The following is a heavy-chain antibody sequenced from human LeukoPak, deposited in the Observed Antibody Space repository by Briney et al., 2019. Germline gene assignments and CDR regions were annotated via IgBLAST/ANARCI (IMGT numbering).Heavy chain of an antibody. V-gene: IGHV3-21*01. J-gene: IGHJ4*02. D-gene: IGHD2-21*02. CDR2: ISSSSSYI. CDR1: GFTFSSYS. CDR3: ARGVVTAILWFDY. Sequence: PGGSLRLSCAASGFTFSSYSMNWVRQAPGKGLEWVSSISSSSSYIYYADSVKGRFTISRDNAKNSLYLQMNSLRAEDTAAYYCARGVVTAILWFDYWGQGTLVTVSS.